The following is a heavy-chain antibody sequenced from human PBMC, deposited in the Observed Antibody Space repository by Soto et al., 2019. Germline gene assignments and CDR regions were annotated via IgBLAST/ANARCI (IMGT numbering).Heavy chain of an antibody. CDR3: AKFHGSGSYYKDYYYYYGLDV. D-gene: IGHD3-10*01. CDR1: GGSISSSSYY. J-gene: IGHJ6*02. Sequence: PSETLSLTCTVSGGSISSSSYYWGWIRQPPGKGLEWIGSIYYSGSTYYNPSLKSRVTISVDTSKNQFSLKLSSVTAADTAVYYCAKFHGSGSYYKDYYYYYGLDVWGQGTTVTVS. V-gene: IGHV4-39*01. CDR2: IYYSGST.